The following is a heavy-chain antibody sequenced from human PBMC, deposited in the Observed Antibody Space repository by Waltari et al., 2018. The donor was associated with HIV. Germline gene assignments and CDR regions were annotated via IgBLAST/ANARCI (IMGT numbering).Heavy chain of an antibody. Sequence: DVYLVESGGGVVTKGGFIRLTCEAYGLEFRHYSLNWFRQSPMRGLEWVASSRRGNNEKNYLDSVRGRFVISRDNSESSVYLQMDSLREEDTATYFCVRDDPGYGPIDYWGQGTLVTV. J-gene: IGHJ4*02. CDR3: VRDDPGYGPIDY. D-gene: IGHD3-10*01. V-gene: IGHV3-21*04. CDR1: GLEFRHYS. CDR2: SRRGNNEK.